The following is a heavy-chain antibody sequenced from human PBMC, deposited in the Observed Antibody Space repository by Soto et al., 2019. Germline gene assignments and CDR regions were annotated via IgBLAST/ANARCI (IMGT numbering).Heavy chain of an antibody. CDR3: TAALWILTWTQPYLKAPFDY. CDR1: GITFSSYA. CDR2: ISGSGGST. Sequence: PVGSLRLSCAASGITFSSYAMSWVRQAPGKGLEWLSSISGSGGSTYYADSVKGRFTISRDNSKNTLHLQMTSLRAEDTAVYYCTAALWILTWTQPYLKAPFDYWGQGTLVTVSS. V-gene: IGHV3-23*01. D-gene: IGHD5-18*01. J-gene: IGHJ4*02.